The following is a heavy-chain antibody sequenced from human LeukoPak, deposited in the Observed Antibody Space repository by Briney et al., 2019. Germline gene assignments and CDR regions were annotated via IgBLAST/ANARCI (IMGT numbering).Heavy chain of an antibody. Sequence: KTSETLSLTCTVSGGSISNYYWNWIRQPPGKGLEWIGYIYYSGSTNYNPSLKSRVTISVDTSKNQFSLKLSSVTAADTAVYYCARDSSGYAYYFDYWGQGTLLTVSS. V-gene: IGHV4-59*01. J-gene: IGHJ4*02. CDR2: IYYSGST. CDR3: ARDSSGYAYYFDY. D-gene: IGHD5-12*01. CDR1: GGSISNYY.